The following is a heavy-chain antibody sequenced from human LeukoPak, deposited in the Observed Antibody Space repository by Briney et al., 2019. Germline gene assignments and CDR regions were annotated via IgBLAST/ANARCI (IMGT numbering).Heavy chain of an antibody. CDR1: GFTFSSYA. V-gene: IGHV3-30-3*01. D-gene: IGHD3-10*01. CDR2: ISYDGSYK. CDR3: ARGISMVRGVIPSYNWFDP. Sequence: PGGSLRLSCAASGFTFSSYAMHWVRQAPGKGLEWVAVISYDGSYKYHADSVKGRFTISRDNSRNTLYLQMNSLRAEDTAVYYCARGISMVRGVIPSYNWFDPWGQGTPVTVYS. J-gene: IGHJ5*02.